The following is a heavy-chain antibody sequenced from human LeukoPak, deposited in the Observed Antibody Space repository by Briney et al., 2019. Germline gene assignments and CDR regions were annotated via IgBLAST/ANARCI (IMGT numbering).Heavy chain of an antibody. D-gene: IGHD2-2*01. Sequence: SGTLSLTCAVSGGSISSSNWWSWVRQPPGKGLEWIGEIYHSGSTNYNPSLKSRVTISVDKSKNQFSLKLSSVTAADTAVYYCVRRGSTSARAQSDYWGQGTLVTVSS. J-gene: IGHJ4*02. CDR3: VRRGSTSARAQSDY. CDR1: GGSISSSNW. V-gene: IGHV4-4*02. CDR2: IYHSGST.